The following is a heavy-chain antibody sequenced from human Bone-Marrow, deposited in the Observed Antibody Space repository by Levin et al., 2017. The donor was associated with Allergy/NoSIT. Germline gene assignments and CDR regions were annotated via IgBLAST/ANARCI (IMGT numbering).Heavy chain of an antibody. CDR3: ARAHSSGWYQSNYYYYYGMDV. Sequence: GESLKISCAASGFTFSSYAMHWVRQAPGKGLEWVAVISYDGSNKYYADSVKGRFTISRDNSKNTLYLQMNSLRAEDTAVYYCARAHSSGWYQSNYYYYYGMDVWGQGTTVTVSS. D-gene: IGHD6-19*01. V-gene: IGHV3-30*04. CDR2: ISYDGSNK. J-gene: IGHJ6*02. CDR1: GFTFSSYA.